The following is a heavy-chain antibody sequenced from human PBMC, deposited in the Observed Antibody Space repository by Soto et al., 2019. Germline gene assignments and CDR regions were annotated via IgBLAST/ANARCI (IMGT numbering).Heavy chain of an antibody. Sequence: EVQLVESGGGLVQPGGSLRLSCAASGFSLRTYWMSWVRQAPGQGLEWVANIRQDGSDTYYVDSVRGRFIISRDNAKNSLFLQMRSLGVEDTAVYYCARDRWTGVGPAAGTFDIWGQGATVTVSS. D-gene: IGHD2-2*01. CDR2: IRQDGSDT. CDR3: ARDRWTGVGPAAGTFDI. V-gene: IGHV3-7*01. CDR1: GFSLRTYW. J-gene: IGHJ3*02.